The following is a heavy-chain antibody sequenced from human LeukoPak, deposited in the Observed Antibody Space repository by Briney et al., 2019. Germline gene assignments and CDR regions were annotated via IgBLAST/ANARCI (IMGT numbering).Heavy chain of an antibody. V-gene: IGHV3-30-3*01. Sequence: GGSLRLSCAASGFTFSSYAMHWVRQAPGKGLEWVAVISYDGSNKYYADSVKGRFTISRDNAKNTVYVHMNSLRDEDTAVYYCARGGRYAYFLDYWGQGTLVTVSS. J-gene: IGHJ4*02. D-gene: IGHD3-16*01. CDR1: GFTFSSYA. CDR3: ARGGRYAYFLDY. CDR2: ISYDGSNK.